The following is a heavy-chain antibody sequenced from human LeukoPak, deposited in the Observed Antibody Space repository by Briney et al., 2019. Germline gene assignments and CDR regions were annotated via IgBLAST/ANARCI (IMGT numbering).Heavy chain of an antibody. Sequence: PSQTLSLTCTVSGNSINSGAYGWSWIPQPPGKGLEWIGDIYHSGISSYSPSLKSRVTISVDSSKNHFSLRLTSVTAADTAVYFCARDLRGCDSATCYRWFDPWGQGTLVIVSS. D-gene: IGHD2-2*01. CDR1: GNSINSGAYG. J-gene: IGHJ5*02. CDR2: IYHSGIS. CDR3: ARDLRGCDSATCYRWFDP. V-gene: IGHV4-30-2*01.